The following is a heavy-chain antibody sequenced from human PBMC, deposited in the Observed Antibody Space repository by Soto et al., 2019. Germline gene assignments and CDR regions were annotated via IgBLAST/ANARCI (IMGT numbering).Heavy chain of an antibody. CDR3: AREAYSSSSQRLDG. CDR1: GYIFTGFY. D-gene: IGHD6-6*01. V-gene: IGHV1-2*06. Sequence: QVQLVQSGAEVKKPGASVKVSCKASGYIFTGFYIHWVRQAPGQGLEWMGRVNPYSGDTNYAQKYQGRVAMTRDTSITAAYMELNRLRSDDTAVYYCAREAYSSSSQRLDGWGQGTLVTVSS. CDR2: VNPYSGDT. J-gene: IGHJ4*02.